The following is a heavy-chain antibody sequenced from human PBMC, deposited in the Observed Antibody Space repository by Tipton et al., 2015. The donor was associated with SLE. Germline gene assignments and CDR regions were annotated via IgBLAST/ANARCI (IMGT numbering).Heavy chain of an antibody. V-gene: IGHV1-69*01. CDR1: GGSFSNYD. CDR3: ARGSSSWVKYFDY. CDR2: IIPVFGTA. J-gene: IGHJ4*02. Sequence: QVQLVQSGPEVKKPGSSVKVSCKASGGSFSNYDINWVRQAPGQGLEWLGGIIPVFGTAEYEQKFQGRITITADESSSTAYMELSSLRSEDTAVYYCARGSSSWVKYFDYWGQGTLVTVSS. D-gene: IGHD6-6*01.